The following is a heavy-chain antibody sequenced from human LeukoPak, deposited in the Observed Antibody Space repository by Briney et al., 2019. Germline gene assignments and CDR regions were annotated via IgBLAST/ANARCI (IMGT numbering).Heavy chain of an antibody. J-gene: IGHJ4*02. D-gene: IGHD6-19*01. CDR1: GFTFSRYW. CDR2: IYSGGST. V-gene: IGHV3-53*01. CDR3: ARVGVAGDGGFDY. Sequence: GGSLRLSCAASGFTFSRYWMSWVRQAPGKGLEWVSVIYSGGSTYYADSVKGRFTISRDNSKNTLYLQMNSLRAEDTAVYYCARVGVAGDGGFDYWGQGTLVTVSS.